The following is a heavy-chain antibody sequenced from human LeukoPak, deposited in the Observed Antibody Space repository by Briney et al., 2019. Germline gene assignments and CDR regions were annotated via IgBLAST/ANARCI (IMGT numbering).Heavy chain of an antibody. D-gene: IGHD6-13*01. V-gene: IGHV3-7*03. Sequence: GGSLRLSCAASGFTVSSNYMSWVRQAPGKGLEWVANIKQDGSEKYYVDSVKGRFTISRDNAKNSLYLQMNSLRAEDTAVYYCARTSSSWYNEDYWGQGTLVTVSS. CDR1: GFTVSSNY. CDR2: IKQDGSEK. J-gene: IGHJ4*02. CDR3: ARTSSSWYNEDY.